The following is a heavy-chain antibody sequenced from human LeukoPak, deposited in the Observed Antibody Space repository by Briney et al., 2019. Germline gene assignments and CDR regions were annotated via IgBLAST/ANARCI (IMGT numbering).Heavy chain of an antibody. CDR1: GFNYSDYY. D-gene: IGHD3-10*01. CDR2: ISSSGSTI. J-gene: IGHJ4*02. CDR3: ARSRNYYGSGSYVDY. V-gene: IGHV3-11*01. Sequence: PVGALRISCAASGFNYSDYYMSWIRQAPGMGLYRVSYISSSGSTIYYAASVKGRFTISRDNAKNSLYLQMNSLRAEDTAVYYCARSRNYYGSGSYVDYWGQGTLVTVSS.